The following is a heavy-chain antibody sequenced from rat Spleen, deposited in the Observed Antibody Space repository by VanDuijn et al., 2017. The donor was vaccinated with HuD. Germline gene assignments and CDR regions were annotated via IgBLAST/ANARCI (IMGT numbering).Heavy chain of an antibody. D-gene: IGHD4-3*01. CDR3: TRDSGSYYFDY. CDR1: GFTFSNYP. CDR2: IRTGGGDT. V-gene: IGHV5-25*01. Sequence: EVQLVESGGGLVQPGRSMKLSCAASGFTFSNYPMAWVRQAPTKGLEWVASIRTGGGDTYYRASVNGQFNISRDIAKRILYLQMDSLRSEDTATYYCTRDSGSYYFDYWGQGVMVTVSS. J-gene: IGHJ2*01.